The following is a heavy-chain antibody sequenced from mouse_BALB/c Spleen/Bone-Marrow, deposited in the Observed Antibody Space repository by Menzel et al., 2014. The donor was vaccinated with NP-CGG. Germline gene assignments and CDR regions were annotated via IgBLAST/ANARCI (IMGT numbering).Heavy chain of an antibody. CDR2: VDPSDGYT. V-gene: IGHV1-69*02. CDR3: ARGGDNFDWFAY. D-gene: IGHD1-3*01. CDR1: GYTFTTYW. Sequence: VQLQQSGAELVTPGASVKLSCKASGYTFTTYWMHWVKQRPGHGLEWIGQVDPSDGYTNYSQMFKGKATLTVDKSSSTSYMQLSSLSSEDSAVYYRARGGDNFDWFAYWGQGTLVTVSA. J-gene: IGHJ3*01.